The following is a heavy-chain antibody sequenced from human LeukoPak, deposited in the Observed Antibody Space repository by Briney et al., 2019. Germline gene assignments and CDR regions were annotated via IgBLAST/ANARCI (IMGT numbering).Heavy chain of an antibody. CDR3: ARARGTLTFVDAFDI. CDR1: GFAFKSYT. CDR2: ISSTARYK. J-gene: IGHJ3*02. Sequence: GGSLRLSCAASGFAFKSYTMNWVRLAPGKGLEWVSSISSTARYKYYADSVKGRFTISRDNANDSLSLEMNSLRAEDTAVYFCARARGTLTFVDAFDIRGPGTTVTVSS. V-gene: IGHV3-21*01. D-gene: IGHD4-17*01.